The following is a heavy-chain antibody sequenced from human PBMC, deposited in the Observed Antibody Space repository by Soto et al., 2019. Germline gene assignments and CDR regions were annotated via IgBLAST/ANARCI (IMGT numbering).Heavy chain of an antibody. D-gene: IGHD1-26*01. V-gene: IGHV3-21*01. J-gene: IGHJ4*02. CDR2: ISSSSSYI. CDR1: GFTFSSYS. CDR3: ARERAYSGSYYIDY. Sequence: GGSLRLSCAASGFTFSSYSMNWVRQAPGKGLEWVSSISSSSSYIYYADSVKGRFTISRDNAKNSLYLQMNSLRAEDTAVYYCARERAYSGSYYIDYWGQGTLVTVSS.